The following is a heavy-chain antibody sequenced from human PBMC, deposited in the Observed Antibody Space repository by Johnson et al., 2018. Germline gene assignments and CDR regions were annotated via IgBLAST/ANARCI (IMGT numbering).Heavy chain of an antibody. J-gene: IGHJ1*01. D-gene: IGHD3-22*01. CDR1: GFTVSSNY. CDR3: ARARGYYSLYFQH. Sequence: VQLVESGGGLVQPGGSLRLSCAASGFTVSSNYMSWVRQAPGKGLEWVSVIYSGGSTYYADSVKGRFTISRDNSKNMLYLQMNSRGAEDRAVYYCARARGYYSLYFQHWGQSTLVTVSS. CDR2: IYSGGST. V-gene: IGHV3-66*01.